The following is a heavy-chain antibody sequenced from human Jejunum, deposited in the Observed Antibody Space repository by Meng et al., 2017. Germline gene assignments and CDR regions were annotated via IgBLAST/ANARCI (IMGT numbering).Heavy chain of an antibody. CDR1: VVTVSSNN. D-gene: IGHD6-6*01. CDR3: AKEIASRRPFDY. CDR2: ISNGDSRT. Sequence: QRVMSRVGLRKPRRTLRLSEAAHVVTVSSNNISCDCQAPGKGLEWVSAISNGDSRTYHADSVKGRLTISRDNSKNTLYLQMNSLRAEDTAIYYCAKEIASRRPFDYWGQGTLVTVS. V-gene: IGHV3-23*04. J-gene: IGHJ4*02.